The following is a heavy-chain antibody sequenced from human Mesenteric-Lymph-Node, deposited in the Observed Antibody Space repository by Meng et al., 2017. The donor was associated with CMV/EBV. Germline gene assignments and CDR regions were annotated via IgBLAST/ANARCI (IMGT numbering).Heavy chain of an antibody. CDR2: ISSSGANT. CDR3: AKGVSVFGVVPDH. V-gene: IGHV3-23*01. J-gene: IGHJ4*02. D-gene: IGHD3-3*01. CDR1: RFRFTNYA. Sequence: GESLKISCAASRFRFTNYAMSWVRQAPGKGLEWVSAISSSGANTYHADSVKGRFTISRDNSRNTLYLQMNSLRADDTAVYYCAKGVSVFGVVPDHWGQGTLVTVSS.